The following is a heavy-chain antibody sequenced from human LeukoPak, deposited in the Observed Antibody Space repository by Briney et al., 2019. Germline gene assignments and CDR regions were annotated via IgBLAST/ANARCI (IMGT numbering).Heavy chain of an antibody. J-gene: IGHJ4*02. CDR2: IIPIFGTA. V-gene: IGHV1-69*13. Sequence: VASVKVSCKASGGTFSSYAISWVRQAPGQGLEWMGGIIPIFGTANYAQKFQGRVTITADESTSTAYMELSSLRSEDTAVYYCARDSTGGVYFDYWGQGTLVTVSS. CDR1: GGTFSSYA. D-gene: IGHD2-8*02. CDR3: ARDSTGGVYFDY.